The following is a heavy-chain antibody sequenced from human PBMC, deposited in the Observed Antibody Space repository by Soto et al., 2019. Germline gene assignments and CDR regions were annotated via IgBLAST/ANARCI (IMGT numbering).Heavy chain of an antibody. CDR3: AKGGDPAMIAF. Sequence: GASVKVSCKASGYTFTAYDINWVRQAPGQGLEWMAWMNPNNGDTGYAQQFQGRVTLTRDTSITTAYMELRSLRSEDTAVYYCAKGGDPAMIAFWGQGTLVTVSS. CDR2: MNPNNGDT. D-gene: IGHD3-16*01. CDR1: GYTFTAYD. J-gene: IGHJ4*02. V-gene: IGHV1-8*01.